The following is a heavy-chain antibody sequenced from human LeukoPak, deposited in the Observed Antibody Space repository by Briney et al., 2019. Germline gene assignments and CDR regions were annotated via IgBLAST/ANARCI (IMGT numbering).Heavy chain of an antibody. J-gene: IGHJ4*02. Sequence: GGSLRLFCAVSGITLSNYGMSWVRQAPGKGLEWVAGISDSGGRTNYADSVKGRFTISRDNPKNTLYLQMNSLRAEDTAVYFCAKRGVVIRVILVGFHKEAYYFDSWGQEALVTVSS. D-gene: IGHD3-22*01. V-gene: IGHV3-23*01. CDR3: AKRGVVIRVILVGFHKEAYYFDS. CDR1: GITLSNYG. CDR2: ISDSGGRT.